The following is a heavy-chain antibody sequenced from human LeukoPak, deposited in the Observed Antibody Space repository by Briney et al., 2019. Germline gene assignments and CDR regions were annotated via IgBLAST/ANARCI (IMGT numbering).Heavy chain of an antibody. CDR2: ISSSSSYI. J-gene: IGHJ4*02. CDR3: ARGVGYCSGGSCYLPGGY. D-gene: IGHD2-15*01. V-gene: IGHV3-21*01. CDR1: GFTFSSYS. Sequence: GGSLRLSCAASGFTFSSYSMNWVRQAPGKGLEWVLSISSSSSYIYYADSVKGRFTISRDNAKNSLYLQMNSLRAEDTAVYYCARGVGYCSGGSCYLPGGYWGQGTLVTVSS.